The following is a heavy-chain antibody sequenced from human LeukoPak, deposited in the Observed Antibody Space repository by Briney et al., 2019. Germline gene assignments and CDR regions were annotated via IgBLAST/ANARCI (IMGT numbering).Heavy chain of an antibody. CDR1: GGTFSSYT. Sequence: ASVKVSCKASGGTFSSYTISWVRQAPGQGLEWMGRIIPILGIANYAQKFQGRVTITADKSTSTAYMELSSLRTEDTAVYYCARGKRSSEVDVWGQGTTVTVSS. V-gene: IGHV1-69*02. CDR3: ARGKRSSEVDV. CDR2: IIPILGIA. D-gene: IGHD6-19*01. J-gene: IGHJ6*02.